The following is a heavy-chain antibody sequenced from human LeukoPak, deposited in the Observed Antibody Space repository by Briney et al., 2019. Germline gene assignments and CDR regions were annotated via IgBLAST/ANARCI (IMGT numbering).Heavy chain of an antibody. CDR3: ARNMICSSTTSCYRAGLDY. CDR1: GFTFSSYS. Sequence: PGGSLRLSCAVSGFTFSSYSMNWVRQAPGKGLEWVSYISSRSSTIYYADSVKGRFTISRDNANNSLYLQMNSLRAEDRAVYYRARNMICSSTTSCYRAGLDYWGQGTLVSVSS. J-gene: IGHJ4*02. V-gene: IGHV3-48*01. CDR2: ISSRSSTI. D-gene: IGHD2-2*01.